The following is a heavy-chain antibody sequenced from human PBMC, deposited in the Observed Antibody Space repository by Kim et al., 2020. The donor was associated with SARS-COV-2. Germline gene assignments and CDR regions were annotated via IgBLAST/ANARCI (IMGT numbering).Heavy chain of an antibody. V-gene: IGHV1-3*01. CDR3: ARAVRKYSSGWYGSEYFQH. CDR1: GYTFTSYA. J-gene: IGHJ1*01. D-gene: IGHD6-19*01. Sequence: ASVKVSCKASGYTFTSYAMHWVRQAPGQRLEWMGWINAGNGNTKYSQKFQGRVTITRDTSASTAYMELSSLRSEDTAVYYCARAVRKYSSGWYGSEYFQHWGQGTLVTVSS. CDR2: INAGNGNT.